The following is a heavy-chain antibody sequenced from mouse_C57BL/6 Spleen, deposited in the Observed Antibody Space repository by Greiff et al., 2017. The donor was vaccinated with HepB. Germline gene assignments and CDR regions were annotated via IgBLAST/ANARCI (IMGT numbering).Heavy chain of an antibody. CDR2: IHPNSGST. CDR1: GYTFTSYW. CDR3: ARYAVALYFDY. Sequence: QVQLKQPGAELVKPGASVKLSCKASGYTFTSYWMHWVKQRPGQGLEWIGMIHPNSGSTNYNEKFKSKATLTVDKSSSTAYMQLSSLTSEDSAVYYCARYAVALYFDYWGQGTTLTVSS. D-gene: IGHD1-1*01. J-gene: IGHJ2*01. V-gene: IGHV1-64*01.